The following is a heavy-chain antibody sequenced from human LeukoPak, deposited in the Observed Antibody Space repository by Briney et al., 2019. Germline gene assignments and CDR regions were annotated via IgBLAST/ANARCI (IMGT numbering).Heavy chain of an antibody. CDR1: GVTLSNYG. CDR2: LSGSGGGT. CDR3: AKRGVVIRVFLVGFHKEAYYFDS. J-gene: IGHJ4*02. Sequence: GGSLKLSCAVSGVTLSNYGMSWVRQAPGKGLEWVAGLSGSGGGTNYADSVQGRFTISRDNPKNTLYLQMNSLRAEDTAVYFCAKRGVVIRVFLVGFHKEAYYFDSWGQGALVTVSS. V-gene: IGHV3-23*01. D-gene: IGHD3-10*01.